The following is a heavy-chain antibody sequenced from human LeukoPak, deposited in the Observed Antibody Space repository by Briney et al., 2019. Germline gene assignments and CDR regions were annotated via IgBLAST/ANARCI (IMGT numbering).Heavy chain of an antibody. D-gene: IGHD6-13*01. V-gene: IGHV1-2*02. Sequence: KPGASVKVSCKASGYTFTGYYMHWVRQAPGQGLEWMGWINPNSGVTNYAQKFQGRVTMTRDTSIGTVYMELSRLRSDDTAVYYCARQGALVKGIDYWGQGTLVTVSS. J-gene: IGHJ4*02. CDR2: INPNSGVT. CDR3: ARQGALVKGIDY. CDR1: GYTFTGYY.